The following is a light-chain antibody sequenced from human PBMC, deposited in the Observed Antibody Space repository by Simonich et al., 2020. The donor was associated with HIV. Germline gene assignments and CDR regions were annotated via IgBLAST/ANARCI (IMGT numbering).Light chain of an antibody. CDR2: AAS. J-gene: IGKJ3*01. V-gene: IGKV1-39*01. CDR3: QQSRSTPFT. CDR1: KIISSY. Sequence: DIQMTQSPSSLSASVGDRVTITCRASKIISSYLNRYQPKPGKAPKLLIYAASRLQSGVPSRFSGSGSGTDFTLTISSLQPEDFATYFCQQSRSTPFTFGPGTKVDIK.